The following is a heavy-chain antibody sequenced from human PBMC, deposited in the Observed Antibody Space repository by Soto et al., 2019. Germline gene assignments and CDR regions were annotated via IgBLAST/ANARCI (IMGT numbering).Heavy chain of an antibody. CDR1: GGTFSSYT. J-gene: IGHJ4*02. D-gene: IGHD6-19*01. CDR3: AREGSSGRGYFDY. Sequence: QVQLVQSGAEVKKPGSSVKVSCKASGGTFSSYTISWVRQAPGQGLEWMGRIIPILGIANYAQKFQGRVTITADKSTSTDYMELSSLRSEDTAVYYCAREGSSGRGYFDYWGQGTLVTVSS. V-gene: IGHV1-69*08. CDR2: IIPILGIA.